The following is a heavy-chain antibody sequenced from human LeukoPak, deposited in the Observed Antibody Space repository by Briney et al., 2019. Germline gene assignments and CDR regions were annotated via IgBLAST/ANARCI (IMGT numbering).Heavy chain of an antibody. V-gene: IGHV3-23*01. CDR1: GFTFSSYA. D-gene: IGHD2-2*02. CDR2: ISGSGDST. Sequence: PGGSLRLSCAASGFTFSSYAMSWVRQAPGKGLEWVSAISGSGDSTYYGDSVKGRFTISRDNSKNTLYLQMNSLRAEDTAVYYCAKDLLEEDCSSTSCYKGLDPWGQGTLVTVSS. J-gene: IGHJ5*02. CDR3: AKDLLEEDCSSTSCYKGLDP.